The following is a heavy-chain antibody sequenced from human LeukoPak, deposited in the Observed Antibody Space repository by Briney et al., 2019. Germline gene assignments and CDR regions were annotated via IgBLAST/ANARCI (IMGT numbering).Heavy chain of an antibody. CDR3: ARAASHRGYSYGFDY. Sequence: FXSXAISWVRQAPGQGLEWMGWISAYNGNTNYAQKLQGRVTMTTDTSTSTAYMELRSLRSDDTAVYYCARAASHRGYSYGFDYWGQGTLVTVSS. D-gene: IGHD5-18*01. CDR1: FXSXA. J-gene: IGHJ4*02. CDR2: ISAYNGNT. V-gene: IGHV1-18*01.